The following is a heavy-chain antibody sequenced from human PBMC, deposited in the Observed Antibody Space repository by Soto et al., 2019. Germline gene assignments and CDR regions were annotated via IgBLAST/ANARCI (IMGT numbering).Heavy chain of an antibody. CDR1: GFTFTSYD. J-gene: IGHJ6*03. Sequence: QVQLVESGGGVVQPGRSLRLSCAASGFTFTSYDMHWVRQAPGKGLEWVAVISDDGDDTYYADSVKGRFTISRDNSKNTLYLQMNSLRVEDTAVYYCAKDRAPGPAYYYYMDVWGKGTTVTVSS. CDR2: ISDDGDDT. V-gene: IGHV3-30*18. CDR3: AKDRAPGPAYYYYMDV. D-gene: IGHD3-10*01.